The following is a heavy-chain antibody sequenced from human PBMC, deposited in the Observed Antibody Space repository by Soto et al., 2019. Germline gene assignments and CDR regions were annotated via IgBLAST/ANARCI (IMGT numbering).Heavy chain of an antibody. CDR2: IIPLFGTG. D-gene: IGHD5-18*01. CDR3: ASGSAMGADH. V-gene: IGHV1-69*06. Sequence: QVQLEQSGAEVKKPGSSVKVSCKASGVTSSTHTITWVRQAPGQGLEWMGGIIPLFGTGHQAQKFKGRITIIADKSTSTAYMELSSLRSENTAVYFCASGSAMGADHWGPGSLVTVSS. CDR1: GVTSSTHT. J-gene: IGHJ5*02.